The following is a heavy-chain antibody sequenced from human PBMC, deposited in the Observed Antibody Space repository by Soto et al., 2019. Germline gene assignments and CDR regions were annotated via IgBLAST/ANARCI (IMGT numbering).Heavy chain of an antibody. V-gene: IGHV1-46*01. CDR2: INPSGGST. Sequence: QVQLVQSGAEVKKPGASVKVSCKASGYTFTSYYMHWVRQAPGRGLEWMGVINPSGGSTSYAQKFQGRVTPTRDTSTSTVYMELSSLRSADTAMYYCARLRRIVGAPDPDDAFDTWGQGTMVTVSS. D-gene: IGHD1-26*01. CDR1: GYTFTSYY. J-gene: IGHJ3*02. CDR3: ARLRRIVGAPDPDDAFDT.